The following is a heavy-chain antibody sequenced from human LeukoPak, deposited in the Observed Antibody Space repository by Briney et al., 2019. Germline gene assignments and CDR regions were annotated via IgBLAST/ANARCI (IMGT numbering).Heavy chain of an antibody. J-gene: IGHJ4*02. CDR3: AKGASVWYMSECDH. V-gene: IGHV3-23*01. D-gene: IGHD6-19*01. CDR2: ISSSGGST. Sequence: GGSLRLSCAASGFTFSSYAMTWVRQAPGKGLEWVSGISSSGGSTYYADSVKGRFTISRDNSKNTFHLQMNSLRVEDAATYYCAKGASVWYMSECDHWGQGALVTVSS. CDR1: GFTFSSYA.